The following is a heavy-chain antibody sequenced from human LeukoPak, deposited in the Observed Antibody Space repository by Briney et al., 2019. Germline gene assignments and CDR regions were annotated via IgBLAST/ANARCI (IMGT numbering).Heavy chain of an antibody. CDR2: ISYDGSNK. V-gene: IGHV3-30*18. D-gene: IGHD3-16*02. CDR3: AKAMNTPVAMITFGGVIVPPGY. Sequence: GGSLRLSRAASGFTFSSYGMHWVRQAPGKGLEWVAVISYDGSNKYYADSVKGRFTISRDNSKNTLYLQMNSLRAEDTAVYYCAKAMNTPVAMITFGGVIVPPGYWGQGTLVTVSS. J-gene: IGHJ4*02. CDR1: GFTFSSYG.